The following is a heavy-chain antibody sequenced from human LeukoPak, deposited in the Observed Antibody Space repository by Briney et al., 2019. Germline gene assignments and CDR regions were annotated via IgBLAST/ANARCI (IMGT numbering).Heavy chain of an antibody. Sequence: PSETLSLTCTVSGGSISSGGYYWSWIRQHPGKGLEWIGYIYYSGSTYYNPSLKSRVTISVDTSKNQFSLKLSSVTAADTAVYYCARDNGAAAGPQGYYFDYWGQGTLVTVSS. D-gene: IGHD6-13*01. J-gene: IGHJ4*02. CDR1: GGSISSGGYY. CDR3: ARDNGAAAGPQGYYFDY. CDR2: IYYSGST. V-gene: IGHV4-31*03.